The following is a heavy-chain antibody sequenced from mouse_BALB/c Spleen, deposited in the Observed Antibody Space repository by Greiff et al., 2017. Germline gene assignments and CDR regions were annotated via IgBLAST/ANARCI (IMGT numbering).Heavy chain of an antibody. J-gene: IGHJ1*01. CDR1: GFTFSSYA. CDR3: ARRFYYGYDWYFDV. Sequence: EVQLQQSGGGLVKPGGSLKLSCAASGFTFSSYAMSWVRQTPEKRLEWVASISSGGSTYYPDSVKGRFTISRDNARNILYLQMSSLRSEDTAMYYCARRFYYGYDWYFDVWGAGTTVTVSS. CDR2: ISSGGST. V-gene: IGHV5-6-5*01. D-gene: IGHD1-2*01.